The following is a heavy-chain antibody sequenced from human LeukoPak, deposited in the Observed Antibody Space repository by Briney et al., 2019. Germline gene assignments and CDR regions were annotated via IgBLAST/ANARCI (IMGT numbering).Heavy chain of an antibody. V-gene: IGHV4-59*01. D-gene: IGHD3-22*01. CDR1: GGTISSYY. CDR2: IYYSGST. CDR3: ARGGLGWSSGYYDY. Sequence: SETLSLTCTVSGGTISSYYWSWIRQPPGKGLEWIGYIYYSGSTNYNPSLKSRVTISVDTSKNQFSLKLSSVTAADTAVYYCARGGLGWSSGYYDYWGQGTLVTVSS. J-gene: IGHJ4*02.